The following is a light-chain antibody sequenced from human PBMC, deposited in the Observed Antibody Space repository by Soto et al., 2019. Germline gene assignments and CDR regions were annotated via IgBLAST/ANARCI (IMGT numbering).Light chain of an antibody. Sequence: DITITESPSTLSASVGDRVSLRWRANQRKNSNLAGYQHKPGRAPKLLIYKASSLESGVPSRFSGSGSGTDFTLTISSLQPEDFATYYCQQSYSTPRTFGQGTRLEIK. J-gene: IGKJ5*01. CDR3: QQSYSTPRT. CDR1: QRKNSN. V-gene: IGKV1-5*03. CDR2: KAS.